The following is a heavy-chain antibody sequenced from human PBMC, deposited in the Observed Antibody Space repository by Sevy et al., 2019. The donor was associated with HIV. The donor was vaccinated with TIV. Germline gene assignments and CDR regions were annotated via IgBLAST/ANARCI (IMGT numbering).Heavy chain of an antibody. V-gene: IGHV1-18*01. D-gene: IGHD3-16*01. CDR1: GYTFTTYG. J-gene: IGHJ5*01. CDR3: ARKRNLGGPSDS. CDR2: INTYNGNT. Sequence: ASVKVSCKPSGYTFTTYGISWVRQAPGQGLEWIGWINTYNGNTNYAQKLQGRVTMTADTSKTRAYMELRSLRSDDTAVYYCARKRNLGGPSDSWGQGTLVTVSS.